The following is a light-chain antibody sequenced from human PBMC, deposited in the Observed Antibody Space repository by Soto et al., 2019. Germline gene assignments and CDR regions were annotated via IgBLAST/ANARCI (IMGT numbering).Light chain of an antibody. Sequence: QSVLTQPPSASGTPGQRVTISCSGSSSNIGSNTVNWYQQLPGTAPKLLIYSNNQQPSGVPDRFSGSKPGTSASLAISGLQSEDEADYYCAAWDDSLNGAVFGGGTQLTVL. CDR2: SNN. CDR1: SSNIGSNT. J-gene: IGLJ7*01. CDR3: AAWDDSLNGAV. V-gene: IGLV1-44*01.